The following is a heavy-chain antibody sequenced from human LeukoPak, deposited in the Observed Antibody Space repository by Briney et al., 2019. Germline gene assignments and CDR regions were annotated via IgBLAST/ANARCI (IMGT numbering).Heavy chain of an antibody. CDR2: ISSRSSYI. D-gene: IGHD2-2*01. CDR3: ARVGGYCTTASCSYGMDV. J-gene: IGHJ6*02. V-gene: IGHV3-21*01. Sequence: GGSLRLSCAASGFTFSSYSMNWVRQAPGKGLEWVSSISSRSSYIYYADSVKGRFTISRDNAKNSLYLQMNSLRAEDTAVYYCARVGGYCTTASCSYGMDVWGQGTTVTVSS. CDR1: GFTFSSYS.